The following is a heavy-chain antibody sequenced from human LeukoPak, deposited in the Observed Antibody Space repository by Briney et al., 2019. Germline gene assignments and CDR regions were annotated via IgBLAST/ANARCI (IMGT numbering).Heavy chain of an antibody. CDR2: IKEDGGET. J-gene: IGHJ4*02. Sequence: GGSLRLSCVASGFVFSNYWMGWVRQAPGKGLEWVANIKEDGGETYYVDSVKGRFTISRDNAKNSLDLQMNSLRDEDMAVYYCARRKEVQTTFDYWGQGTLVTVSS. V-gene: IGHV3-7*01. CDR3: ARRKEVQTTFDY. CDR1: GFVFSNYW. D-gene: IGHD4/OR15-4a*01.